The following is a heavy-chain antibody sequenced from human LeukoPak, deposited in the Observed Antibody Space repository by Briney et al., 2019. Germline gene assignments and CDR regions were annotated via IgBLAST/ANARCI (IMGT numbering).Heavy chain of an antibody. Sequence: SETLSLTCSVSGDSITSGDNYWSWIRQPPGKGPEWIGYISHSGSTYYNPSLKSRVTISMDKSKNQFSLRLTSVTAADTAVYYCARDPRFCSSVTCFDWFGPWGQGTLVTVSS. V-gene: IGHV4-30-4*01. CDR3: ARDPRFCSSVTCFDWFGP. CDR2: ISHSGST. D-gene: IGHD2-2*01. J-gene: IGHJ5*02. CDR1: GDSITSGDNY.